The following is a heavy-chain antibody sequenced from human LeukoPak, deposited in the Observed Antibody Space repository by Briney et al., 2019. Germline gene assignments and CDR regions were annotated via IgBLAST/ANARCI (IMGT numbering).Heavy chain of an antibody. CDR1: GYTFTGYY. CDR3: ARGGYGGGYGGRNSGVIDS. Sequence: ASVKVSCKASGYTFTGYYIHLVRQAPGQGLEWMGWINLNGGGTNYAQKFQGRVTMTRDTSISTAYMELNRLTSDDTDVYYCARGGYGGGYGGRNSGVIDSWGQGTLVTVSS. V-gene: IGHV1-2*02. J-gene: IGHJ4*02. D-gene: IGHD4-23*01. CDR2: INLNGGGT.